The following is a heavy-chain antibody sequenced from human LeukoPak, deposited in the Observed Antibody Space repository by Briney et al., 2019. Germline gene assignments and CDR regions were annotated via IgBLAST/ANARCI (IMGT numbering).Heavy chain of an antibody. CDR1: GFTFSSYS. CDR2: ISSSSSTI. Sequence: GGSLRLSCAASGFTFSSYSMNWVRQAPGKGLEWVSYISSSSSTIYYADSVKGRFTISRDNAKNSLYLQMNSLRAEDTAVYYCASPGGYGDSGAFDIWGQGTMVTVSS. V-gene: IGHV3-48*01. CDR3: ASPGGYGDSGAFDI. J-gene: IGHJ3*02. D-gene: IGHD4-17*01.